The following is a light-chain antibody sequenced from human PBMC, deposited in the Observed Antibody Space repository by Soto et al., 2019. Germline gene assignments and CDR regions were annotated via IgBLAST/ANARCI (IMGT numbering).Light chain of an antibody. CDR3: QQRSTWPFT. CDR1: QSVSSY. Sequence: EIVLTQSPATLSLSPGEGATLSCRASQSVSSYLAWYHHKPGQAPRLLIYDASNRATGIPARFSGSGSGTDFTLTISSLEPEDFAVYYCQQRSTWPFTFGQGTKVDIK. V-gene: IGKV3-11*01. J-gene: IGKJ2*01. CDR2: DAS.